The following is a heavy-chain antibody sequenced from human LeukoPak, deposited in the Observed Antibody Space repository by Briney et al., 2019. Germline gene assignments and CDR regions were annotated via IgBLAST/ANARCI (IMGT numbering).Heavy chain of an antibody. CDR2: IYYGGST. CDR1: GGSISSYY. D-gene: IGHD2-21*02. J-gene: IGHJ4*02. CDR3: ARTIVVVTAIGGYFDY. Sequence: SETLSLTCTVSGGSISSYYWSWIRQPPGKGLEWIGYIYYGGSTNYNPSLKSRVTISVDASKNQFSLKLSSVTAADTAVYYCARTIVVVTAIGGYFDYWGQGTLVTVSS. V-gene: IGHV4-59*01.